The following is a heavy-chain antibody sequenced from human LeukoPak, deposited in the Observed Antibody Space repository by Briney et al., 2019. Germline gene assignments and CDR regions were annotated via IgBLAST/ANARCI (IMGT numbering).Heavy chain of an antibody. D-gene: IGHD6-13*01. J-gene: IGHJ4*02. CDR3: ARGLRIAAAGIDS. CDR1: GYTFTSYG. Sequence: SVKVSCKASGYTFTSYGIGWVRQAPGQGLEWMGGIIPIFGTANYAQKFQGRVTITADESTSTAYMELSSLRSEDTAVYYCARGLRIAAAGIDSWGQGTLVTVSS. V-gene: IGHV1-69*13. CDR2: IIPIFGTA.